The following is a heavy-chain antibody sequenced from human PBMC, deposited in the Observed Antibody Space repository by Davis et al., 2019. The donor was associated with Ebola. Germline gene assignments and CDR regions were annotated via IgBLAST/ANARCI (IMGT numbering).Heavy chain of an antibody. D-gene: IGHD2-15*01. CDR2: IYPGDSDT. V-gene: IGHV5-51*01. Sequence: GESLKISCKGSGYNFANYWIGWVRQMPGKGLEWMGIIYPGDSDTRYSPSFQGQVTISADKSISTAYLQWSSLKASDTAMYYCARGLYCSGGSCYSVDYWGQGTLVTVSS. CDR3: ARGLYCSGGSCYSVDY. J-gene: IGHJ4*02. CDR1: GYNFANYW.